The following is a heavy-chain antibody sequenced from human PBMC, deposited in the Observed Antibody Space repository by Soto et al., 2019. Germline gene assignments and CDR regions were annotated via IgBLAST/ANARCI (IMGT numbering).Heavy chain of an antibody. J-gene: IGHJ4*02. Sequence: SVKVSCQASRGTFSSYAISWVRQAPGQGLEWMGGIIPIFGTANYAQKFQGRVTITADESTSTAYMELSSLRSEDTAVYYCARDRAGYCSGGSCYFFPGDYWGQGTLVTVSS. CDR2: IIPIFGTA. CDR3: ARDRAGYCSGGSCYFFPGDY. D-gene: IGHD2-15*01. V-gene: IGHV1-69*13. CDR1: RGTFSSYA.